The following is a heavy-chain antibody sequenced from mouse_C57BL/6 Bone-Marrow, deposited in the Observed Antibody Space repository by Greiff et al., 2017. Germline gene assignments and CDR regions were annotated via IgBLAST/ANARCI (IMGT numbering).Heavy chain of an antibody. CDR2: IYPGDGDT. CDR1: GYAFSNSW. Sequence: QVQLQQSGPELVQPGASVKIPCKASGYAFSNSWMNWVKQRPGKGLEWIGRIYPGDGDTLSNRKFQGKATLTADNSSSTAYMQLSSLTSEHSAVYFCANYDYDGDTRDYWGQGTSVTVAA. J-gene: IGHJ4*01. D-gene: IGHD2-4*01. V-gene: IGHV1-82*01. CDR3: ANYDYDGDTRDY.